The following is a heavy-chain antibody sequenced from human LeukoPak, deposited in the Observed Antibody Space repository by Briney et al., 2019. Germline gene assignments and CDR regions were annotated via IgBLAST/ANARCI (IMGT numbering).Heavy chain of an antibody. CDR2: IIPIFGTA. Sequence: SVKVSCKASGGTFSSYAISWVRQAPGQGLEWMGGIIPIFGTANYAQKFQGRVTITADESTSTAYMELSSLRSEDTAVYYCASDSVGWDAFDIWGQGTMVTVSS. D-gene: IGHD3-10*01. CDR3: ASDSVGWDAFDI. CDR1: GGTFSSYA. V-gene: IGHV1-69*13. J-gene: IGHJ3*02.